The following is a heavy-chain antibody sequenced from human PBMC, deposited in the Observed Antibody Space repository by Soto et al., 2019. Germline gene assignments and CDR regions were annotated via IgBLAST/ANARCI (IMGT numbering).Heavy chain of an antibody. J-gene: IGHJ3*02. CDR3: ASSGSYYNNHDAFDI. V-gene: IGHV1-69*01. Sequence: QVQLVQSGAEVKKPGSSVKVSCKASGGTFSSYAISWVRQAPGQGLEWMGGIIPIFGTANYAQKLQGRVTITAEESTSTAYMDLSSLRSEDTAVYYCASSGSYYNNHDAFDIWGQGTMVTVSS. D-gene: IGHD3-10*01. CDR1: GGTFSSYA. CDR2: IIPIFGTA.